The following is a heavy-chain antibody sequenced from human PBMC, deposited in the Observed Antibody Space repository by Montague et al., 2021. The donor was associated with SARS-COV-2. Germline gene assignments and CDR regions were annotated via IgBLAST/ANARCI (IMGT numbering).Heavy chain of an antibody. CDR3: ARGLAHNKYFDY. J-gene: IGHJ4*02. CDR1: SGPLSAYY. Sequence: SETLSLTCAVDSGPLSAYYWSWIRQPPGKGLEWIGEIHPYGNTNYKPSLMSRVTLSPGTSNNPFSLKLTSVTAADTAVYYCARGLAHNKYFDYWGQGTLVTVSS. V-gene: IGHV4-34*01. D-gene: IGHD5-24*01. CDR2: IHPYGNT.